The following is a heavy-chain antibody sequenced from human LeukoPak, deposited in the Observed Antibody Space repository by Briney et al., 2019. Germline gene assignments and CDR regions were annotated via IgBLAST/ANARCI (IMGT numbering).Heavy chain of an antibody. D-gene: IGHD6-6*01. J-gene: IGHJ6*03. CDR1: GGTFSSYA. CDR2: TIPIFGTA. V-gene: IGHV1-69*05. CDR3: ARVVVAARPLYYYYMDV. Sequence: SVKVSCKASGGTFSSYAISWVRQAPGQGLEWMGGTIPIFGTANYAQKFQGRVTITTDESTSTAYMELSSLRSEDTAVYYCARVVVAARPLYYYYMDVWGKGTTVTVSS.